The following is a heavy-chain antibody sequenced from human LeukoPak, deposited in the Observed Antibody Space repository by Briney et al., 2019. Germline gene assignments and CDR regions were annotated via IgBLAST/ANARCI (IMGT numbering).Heavy chain of an antibody. Sequence: SETLSLTCTVSGGSISSYYWSWIRQPPGKGLEWIGYIYYSGSTNYNPSLKSRVTISVDTSKNQFSLKLSSVTAADTAVYYCARDHEKWELRRPRDAFDIWGQGTMVTVSS. D-gene: IGHD1-26*01. V-gene: IGHV4-59*12. CDR1: GGSISSYY. CDR2: IYYSGST. CDR3: ARDHEKWELRRPRDAFDI. J-gene: IGHJ3*02.